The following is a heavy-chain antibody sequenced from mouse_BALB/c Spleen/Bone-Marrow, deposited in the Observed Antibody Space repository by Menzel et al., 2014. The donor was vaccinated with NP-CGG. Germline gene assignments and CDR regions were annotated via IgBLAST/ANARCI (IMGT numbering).Heavy chain of an antibody. Sequence: RGLEWIGRIDPSDSETHYNQKFKDKATLTVDKSSSTAYIQLSSLTSEDSAVYYCARRGYGYGFAYWGQGTLVTVSA. CDR3: ARRGYGYGFAY. D-gene: IGHD1-2*01. J-gene: IGHJ3*01. V-gene: IGHV1-74*01. CDR2: IDPSDSET.